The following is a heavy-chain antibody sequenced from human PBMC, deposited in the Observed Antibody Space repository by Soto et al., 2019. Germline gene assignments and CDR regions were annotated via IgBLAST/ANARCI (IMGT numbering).Heavy chain of an antibody. CDR2: ISSSSSTI. Sequence: GGSLRLSCAASGFTFSSYSMNWVRQAPGKGLEWVSYISSSSSTIYYADSVKGRFTISRDNAKNSLYLQMNSLRDEDTAVYYCARDPGVGALTEEWADIAYYFDYWGQGTLVTVSS. CDR1: GFTFSSYS. V-gene: IGHV3-48*02. J-gene: IGHJ4*02. CDR3: ARDPGVGALTEEWADIAYYFDY. D-gene: IGHD1-26*01.